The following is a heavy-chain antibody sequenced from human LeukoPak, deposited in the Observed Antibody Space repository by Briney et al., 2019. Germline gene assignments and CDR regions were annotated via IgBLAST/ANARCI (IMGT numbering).Heavy chain of an antibody. CDR3: ARGTAGYHSSYFDY. CDR2: INSDGSAT. CDR1: GFTFGSPW. V-gene: IGHV3-74*01. J-gene: IGHJ4*02. D-gene: IGHD3-16*02. Sequence: GSLGLSCAASGFTFGSPWMHWVRQAPGKGLVWVSRINSDGSATAYADSVKGRFTISRDNAENTLYLQMNSLRAEDTAVYYCARGTAGYHSSYFDYWGQGTLVTVSS.